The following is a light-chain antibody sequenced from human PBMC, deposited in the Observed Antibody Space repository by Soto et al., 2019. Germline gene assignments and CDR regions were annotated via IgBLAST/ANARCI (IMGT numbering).Light chain of an antibody. J-gene: IGKJ4*01. CDR1: QSFNSIY. V-gene: IGKV3-20*01. CDR3: QQYGSSPLT. CDR2: GAS. Sequence: EIVMTQSPATLSLSPGERATLSCRASQSFNSIYLAWYQQKPGQAPRLLIYGASSRATGIPDRFSGSGSGTDFTLTISRPEPEDFAVYYCQQYGSSPLTFGGGTKVDIK.